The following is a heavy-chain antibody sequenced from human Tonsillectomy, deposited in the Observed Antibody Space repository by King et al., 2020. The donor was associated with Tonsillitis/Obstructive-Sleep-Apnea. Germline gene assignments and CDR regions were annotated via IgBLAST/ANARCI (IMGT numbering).Heavy chain of an antibody. CDR3: AKDLSSEADYYGMHV. J-gene: IGHJ6*02. CDR1: GFTFSSYG. CDR2: ISYDGSNK. V-gene: IGHV3-30*18. D-gene: IGHD6-13*01. Sequence: VQLVESGGGVVQPGRSLRLSCAASGFTFSSYGMDWVRQAPGKGLEWVAVISYDGSNKYYADSVKGRFTISRDNSKNTLYLQMNSLRAEDTAVYYCAKDLSSEADYYGMHVWGQGTTVSVSS.